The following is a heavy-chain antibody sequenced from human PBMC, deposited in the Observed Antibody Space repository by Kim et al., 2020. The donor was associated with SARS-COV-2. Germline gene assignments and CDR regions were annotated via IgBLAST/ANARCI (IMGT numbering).Heavy chain of an antibody. D-gene: IGHD6-13*01. Sequence: SETLSLTCGVYGGPFSGYYWSWTRQPPGKGLEWIGEINHSGSTNYNPPLKTRVTISVHTPKHQLSLKLRSVPAADTAVYYCAREGIAPAGTGIDYWGQGT. CDR2: INHSGST. J-gene: IGHJ4*02. V-gene: IGHV4-34*01. CDR3: AREGIAPAGTGIDY. CDR1: GGPFSGYY.